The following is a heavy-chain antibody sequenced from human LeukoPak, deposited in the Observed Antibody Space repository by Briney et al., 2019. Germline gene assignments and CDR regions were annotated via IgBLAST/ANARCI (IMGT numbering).Heavy chain of an antibody. Sequence: GRSLRLSCAASGFTFSNNAMHWVRQAPGKGLEWVAVISYDGSNKFYADSLKGRFTISRDNSKNTLFLQMSSLRAEDTAVYYCAKGSGSGWYGWFAPWGQGTLVTVSS. V-gene: IGHV3-30*07. CDR1: GFTFSNNA. CDR3: AKGSGSGWYGWFAP. CDR2: ISYDGSNK. J-gene: IGHJ5*02. D-gene: IGHD6-19*01.